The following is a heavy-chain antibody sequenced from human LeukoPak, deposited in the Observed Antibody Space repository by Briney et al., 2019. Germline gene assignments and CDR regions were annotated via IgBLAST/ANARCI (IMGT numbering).Heavy chain of an antibody. CDR2: ISSNGGST. J-gene: IGHJ4*02. V-gene: IGHV3-64*01. CDR3: ARARGGYYDSSGYYSYFDY. D-gene: IGHD3-22*01. Sequence: GGSLRLSCAASGFTFSIYAMHCVRQAPGKGLEYVSAISSNGGSTYYANSVKGRFTISRDNSKNTLYLQMGSLRAEDMAVYYCARARGGYYDSSGYYSYFDYWGQGTLVTVSS. CDR1: GFTFSIYA.